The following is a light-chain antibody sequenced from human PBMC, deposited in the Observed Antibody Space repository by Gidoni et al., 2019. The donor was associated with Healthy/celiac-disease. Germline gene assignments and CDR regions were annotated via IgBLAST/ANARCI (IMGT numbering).Light chain of an antibody. CDR3: QVCDSSSDHSWV. V-gene: IGLV3-21*04. Sequence: SYVLTQPPSVSVAPGKTARITCGGNNIGSKSVHWYQQKQGQAPVLVIYYDSDRPSGIPERFSGSNSGNTATLTISRVEAGDEADYYCQVCDSSSDHSWVFGGGTKLTVL. J-gene: IGLJ3*02. CDR2: YDS. CDR1: NIGSKS.